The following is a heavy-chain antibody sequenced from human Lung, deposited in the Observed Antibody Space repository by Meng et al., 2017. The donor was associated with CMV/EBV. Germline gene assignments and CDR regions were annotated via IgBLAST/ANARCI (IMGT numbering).Heavy chain of an antibody. CDR1: GYTFTAHY. V-gene: IGHV1-2*02. D-gene: IGHD7-27*01. J-gene: IGHJ4*02. CDR2: IRPHRGDT. CDR3: ARDNNWGPDY. Sequence: ASXXVSCKASGYTFTAHYFHWVRQAPGQGLEWMGWIRPHRGDTNYAQQFQGRVTLTRDTSINTGYMELTRLTSDDTAVYYCARDNNWGPDYWAQGTLVTVSS.